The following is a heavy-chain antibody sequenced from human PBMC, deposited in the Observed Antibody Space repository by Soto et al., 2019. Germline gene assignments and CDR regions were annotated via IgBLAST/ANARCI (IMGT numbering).Heavy chain of an antibody. V-gene: IGHV3-33*01. J-gene: IGHJ4*02. D-gene: IGHD1-7*01. Sequence: QVQLVESGGGVVQPGRSLRLSCAASGFTFSSYGMHWVRQAPGKGLEWVAVIWYDGSNKYYADSVKGRFTISRDNSKTTLYLQMTSLRAEDTAVYYCASARTSPADYWGQGTLVTVSS. CDR1: GFTFSSYG. CDR3: ASARTSPADY. CDR2: IWYDGSNK.